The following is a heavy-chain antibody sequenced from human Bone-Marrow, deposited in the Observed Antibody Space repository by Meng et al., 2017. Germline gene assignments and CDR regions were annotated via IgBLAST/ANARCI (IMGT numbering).Heavy chain of an antibody. D-gene: IGHD5/OR15-5a*01. V-gene: IGHV4-30-4*01. J-gene: IGHJ5*01. CDR1: GGSISSGDYY. CDR2: IRHSGSA. CDR3: ARRREVVSHRDWFDS. Sequence: QLQLQESGPGLVKPSQTLSLTCPVSGGSISSGDYYWSWIRQPPGKGLEWIGYIRHSGSAAYDHSLKSRVTISVDTSKNQFSLKLSSVTATDTAVYYCARRREVVSHRDWFDSWGQGTLVTVSS.